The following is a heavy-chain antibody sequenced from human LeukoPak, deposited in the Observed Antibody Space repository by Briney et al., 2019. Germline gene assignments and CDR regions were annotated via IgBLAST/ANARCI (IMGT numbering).Heavy chain of an antibody. J-gene: IGHJ5*02. V-gene: IGHV3-33*01. D-gene: IGHD2-8*01. CDR1: GFTFSSYG. CDR2: IWYDGSNK. CDR3: ARDYSPYCTNGVCWGNWFDP. Sequence: GGSLRLSCAASGFTFSSYGMHWVRQAPGKGLEWVAVIWYDGSNKYYVDSVKGRFTISRDNSKNTLYLQMNSLRAEDTAVYYCARDYSPYCTNGVCWGNWFDPWGQGTLVTVSS.